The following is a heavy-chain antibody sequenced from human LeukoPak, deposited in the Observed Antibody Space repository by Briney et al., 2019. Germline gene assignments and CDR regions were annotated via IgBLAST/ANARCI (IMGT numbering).Heavy chain of an antibody. V-gene: IGHV3-23*01. Sequence: PGGSLRLSCAASGFTFSSYAMSWVRQAPGKGLEWVSAISGSGGSTYYADSVKGRFTISRDNSKNTLYLQMNSLRAEDTAVYYCAKDDYGDYLIPYYFDYWGQGTLVTVSS. CDR2: ISGSGGST. D-gene: IGHD4-17*01. J-gene: IGHJ4*02. CDR3: AKDDYGDYLIPYYFDY. CDR1: GFTFSSYA.